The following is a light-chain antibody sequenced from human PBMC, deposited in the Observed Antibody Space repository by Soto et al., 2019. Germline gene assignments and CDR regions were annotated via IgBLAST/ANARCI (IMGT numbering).Light chain of an antibody. V-gene: IGLV2-23*02. CDR2: GVS. Sequence: QSALTQPASVSGSPGQSITISCTGTSSDVGSYNLVSWYQQHPGKAPKLMIYGVSKRPSGVSDRFSGSKSGDTASLTISGLQAEDEADYYCCSYAGVNTFYVLGTGTKLTVL. CDR1: SSDVGSYNL. CDR3: CSYAGVNTFYV. J-gene: IGLJ1*01.